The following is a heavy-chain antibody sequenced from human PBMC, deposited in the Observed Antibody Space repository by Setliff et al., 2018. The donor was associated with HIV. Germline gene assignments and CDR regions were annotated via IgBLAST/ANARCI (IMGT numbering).Heavy chain of an antibody. CDR2: IYTSGST. D-gene: IGHD3-9*01. Sequence: PSETLSLTCTVSGGSISSYYWSWIRQPAGKGLEWIGRIYTSGSTNYNPSLKSRVTMSVDTSKNQLSLKLSSVTAADTAVYYCAREDYDILNFSRYYFDYWGQGTLVTVSS. CDR1: GGSISSYY. CDR3: AREDYDILNFSRYYFDY. J-gene: IGHJ4*02. V-gene: IGHV4-4*07.